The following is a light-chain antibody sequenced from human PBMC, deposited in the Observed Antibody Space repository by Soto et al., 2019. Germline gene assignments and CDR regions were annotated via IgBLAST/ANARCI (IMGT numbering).Light chain of an antibody. V-gene: IGKV3-20*01. Sequence: EIVLTQSPGTLSLSPGESATLSCRASQSVSSSYLAWYQQKPGQAPRLLIYGASNRATGIPDRFSGSGSGTDFTLTISRLDPEDFAVFYCQQYASSPLTFGGGTKVEIK. CDR2: GAS. CDR3: QQYASSPLT. CDR1: QSVSSSY. J-gene: IGKJ4*01.